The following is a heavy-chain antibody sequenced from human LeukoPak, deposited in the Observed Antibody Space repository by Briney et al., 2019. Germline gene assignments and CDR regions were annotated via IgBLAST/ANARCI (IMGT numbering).Heavy chain of an antibody. CDR2: ISSSGRTT. Sequence: PGGSLRLSCAASGFTFSSYEMNWVRQAPGKGLEWVSHISSSGRTTYYADSVKGRFTISRDNAKNSLYLQMNSLRAEDTAVYYCARVSYYGSGKRNFDPWGQGTLVTVSS. V-gene: IGHV3-48*03. CDR3: ARVSYYGSGKRNFDP. J-gene: IGHJ5*02. CDR1: GFTFSSYE. D-gene: IGHD3-10*01.